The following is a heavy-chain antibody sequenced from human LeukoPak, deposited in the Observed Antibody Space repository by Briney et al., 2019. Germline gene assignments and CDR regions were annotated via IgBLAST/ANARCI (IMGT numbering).Heavy chain of an antibody. Sequence: SVKVSCKASGGTFSSYAISWVRQAPGQGLEWMGGIIPIFGTANYAQKFQGRVTITADESTSTAYMELSSLRSEDTAVYYCARDSTNQLRFLEWYDRGPIDYWGQGTLVTVSS. D-gene: IGHD3-3*01. J-gene: IGHJ4*02. CDR1: GGTFSSYA. CDR2: IIPIFGTA. V-gene: IGHV1-69*13. CDR3: ARDSTNQLRFLEWYDRGPIDY.